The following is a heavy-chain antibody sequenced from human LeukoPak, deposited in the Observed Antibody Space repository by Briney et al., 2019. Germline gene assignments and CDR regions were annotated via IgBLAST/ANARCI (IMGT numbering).Heavy chain of an antibody. J-gene: IGHJ4*02. Sequence: GGSLRLSCAASGFTFSSHAMHWVRQAPGKGLEWVAVISYDGSNKYYADSVKGRFTISRDNSKNTLYLQMNSLRAEDTAVYYCARVISSFDYWGQGTLVTVSS. CDR3: ARVISSFDY. V-gene: IGHV3-30-3*01. CDR2: ISYDGSNK. CDR1: GFTFSSHA. D-gene: IGHD2-2*01.